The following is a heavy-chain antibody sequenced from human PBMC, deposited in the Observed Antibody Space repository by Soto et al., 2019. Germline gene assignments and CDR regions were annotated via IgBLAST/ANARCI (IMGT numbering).Heavy chain of an antibody. CDR2: INPSGGST. Sequence: ASVKVSCKAYGYTFTNYYMHWVRQAPGQGLEWMGIINPSGGSTSYAQKFQGRVTMTRDTSTSTVYMGLSGLRSEDTAVYYCARDHLPHVKQWLVYWGQGTLVTVSS. V-gene: IGHV1-46*03. CDR3: ARDHLPHVKQWLVY. D-gene: IGHD6-19*01. J-gene: IGHJ4*02. CDR1: GYTFTNYY.